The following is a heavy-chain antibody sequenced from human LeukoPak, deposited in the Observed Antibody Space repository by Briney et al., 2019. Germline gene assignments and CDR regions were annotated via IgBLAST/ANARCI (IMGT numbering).Heavy chain of an antibody. J-gene: IGHJ5*02. CDR1: GGSMSSYY. D-gene: IGHD4-23*01. CDR2: IHTSWTT. CDR3: ARGDYYGGGGRNWFDP. V-gene: IGHV4-4*07. Sequence: SETLSLTCTVSGGSMSSYYWSFIRQPAGKGLEWIGRIHTSWTTYYNPSLKSRVTMSVDTSRNQFSLRLTSVTTADTTVYYCARGDYYGGGGRNWFDPWGQGTLVTVSS.